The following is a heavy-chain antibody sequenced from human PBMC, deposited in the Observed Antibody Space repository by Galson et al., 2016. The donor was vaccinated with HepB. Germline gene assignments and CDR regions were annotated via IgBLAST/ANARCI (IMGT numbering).Heavy chain of an antibody. Sequence: TLSLTCTVSGGSISSASHFWSWMRQPAGKGLEWIGRIYTNGDTEYTDYNPSLKSRVTISVDTSKNQFSLKLNSVTAADTAVYYCARTNGTGNGNFDRLFDIWGQGTMVTVSS. J-gene: IGHJ3*02. CDR3: ARTNGTGNGNFDRLFDI. V-gene: IGHV4-61*02. CDR1: GGSISSASHF. D-gene: IGHD1-7*01. CDR2: IYTNGDT.